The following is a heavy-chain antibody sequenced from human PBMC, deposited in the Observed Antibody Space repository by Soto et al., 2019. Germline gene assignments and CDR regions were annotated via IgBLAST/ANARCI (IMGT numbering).Heavy chain of an antibody. CDR2: IYHSVST. CDR1: GGSISSGGYS. J-gene: IGHJ5*02. V-gene: IGHV4-30-2*01. D-gene: IGHD2-21*01. CDR3: ARIPGP. Sequence: QLQLRESGSGLVKPSQTLSLTCAVSGGSISSGGYSWSWIRQPPGKGLEWIGYIYHSVSTYYNPSLKSRVTISVDRSKNQFSLKLSSVTAADTAVYFCARIPGPWGQGTLVTVSS.